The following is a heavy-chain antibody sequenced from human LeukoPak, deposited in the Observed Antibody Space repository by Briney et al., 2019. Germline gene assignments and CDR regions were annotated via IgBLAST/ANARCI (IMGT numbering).Heavy chain of an antibody. CDR3: AKDEAYCGGNCFY. Sequence: GRSLRLSCAASGFTFSSYGMHWVRQAPGKGLEWVAFIRYDGSNKYYADSVKGRFTISRDNSKNTLYLQMNSLRAEDTAVYYCAKDEAYCGGNCFYWGQGTLVTVSS. J-gene: IGHJ4*02. CDR1: GFTFSSYG. CDR2: IRYDGSNK. D-gene: IGHD2-21*01. V-gene: IGHV3-30*02.